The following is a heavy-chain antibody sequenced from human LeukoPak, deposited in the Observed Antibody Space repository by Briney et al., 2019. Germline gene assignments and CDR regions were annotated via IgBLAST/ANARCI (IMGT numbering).Heavy chain of an antibody. D-gene: IGHD1-26*01. V-gene: IGHV3-7*01. CDR2: IKQDGSGQ. CDR3: ARDKVVGATYFDY. Sequence: GGSLRLSCAASGLTFRNFWMCWVRQAPGKGLEWAATIKQDGSGQYYVDSVKGRFTIFRDNAQNSLYLQTNNLRAEDTAVYYCARDKVVGATYFDYWGQGTLVTVSS. CDR1: GLTFRNFW. J-gene: IGHJ4*02.